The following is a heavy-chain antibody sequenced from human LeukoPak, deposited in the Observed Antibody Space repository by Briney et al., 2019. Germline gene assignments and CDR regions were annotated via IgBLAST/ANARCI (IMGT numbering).Heavy chain of an antibody. D-gene: IGHD6-19*01. CDR1: GFTFSSYW. J-gene: IGHJ6*02. CDR2: INSDGSST. V-gene: IGHV3-74*01. Sequence: GGSPRLSCAASGFTFSSYWMHWVRQAPGKGLVWVSRINSDGSSTSYADSVKGRFTISRDKSKNTLYLQMNSLRAEDTAIYYCAKDADSGGWSGYGLDVWGQGTTVTVSS. CDR3: AKDADSGGWSGYGLDV.